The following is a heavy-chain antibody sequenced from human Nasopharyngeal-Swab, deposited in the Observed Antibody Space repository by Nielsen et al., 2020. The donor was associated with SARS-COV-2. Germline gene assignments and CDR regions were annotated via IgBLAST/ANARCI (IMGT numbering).Heavy chain of an antibody. D-gene: IGHD3-3*01. V-gene: IGHV3-21*01. CDR2: ITSSSTYI. CDR1: GFTFSTYS. CDR3: ARVEETIFGGEYFDL. Sequence: GGSLRLSCAASGFTFSTYSMNWVRQAPGKGLEWVSSITSSSTYIYYADSMRGRFTISRDNAKKTLYLQMDSLRAEDTAVYYCARVEETIFGGEYFDLWGRGTLVTVSS. J-gene: IGHJ2*01.